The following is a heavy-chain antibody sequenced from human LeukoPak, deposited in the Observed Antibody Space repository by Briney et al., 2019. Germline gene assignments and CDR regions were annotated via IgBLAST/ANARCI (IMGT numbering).Heavy chain of an antibody. CDR1: GYTLTELS. D-gene: IGHD3-22*01. CDR2: FDPEDGEA. J-gene: IGHJ4*02. V-gene: IGHV1-24*01. Sequence: ASVKVSCKVSGYTLTELSMHWVRQALGEGLDWMGGFDPEDGEAIYAQKFQGRVTMTEDTSTDTAYMELSSLRSEDTAVLYCETGPTYYYDSSGYQGGDYWGQGTLVTVSS. CDR3: ETGPTYYYDSSGYQGGDY.